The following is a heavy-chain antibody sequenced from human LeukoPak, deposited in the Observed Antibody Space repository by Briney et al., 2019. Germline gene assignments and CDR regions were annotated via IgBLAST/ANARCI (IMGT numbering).Heavy chain of an antibody. CDR1: GFTFSSYV. D-gene: IGHD3-22*01. CDR3: AKDGLTMIVVPTDVAY. J-gene: IGHJ4*02. CDR2: ISGSGGST. V-gene: IGHV3-23*01. Sequence: GGSLRLSCAASGFTFSSYVMSWVRQAPGKGLEWVSAISGSGGSTYYADSVKGRFTISRDNSKNTLYLQMNSLRAEDTAVYYCAKDGLTMIVVPTDVAYWGQGTLVTVSS.